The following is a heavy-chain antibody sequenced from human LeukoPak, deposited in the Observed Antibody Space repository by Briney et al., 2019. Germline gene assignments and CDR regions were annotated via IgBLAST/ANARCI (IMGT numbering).Heavy chain of an antibody. V-gene: IGHV3-21*04. CDR1: GFSFSIYN. CDR2: ISGSSSHV. CDR3: ARFPTTMVRVPFDP. D-gene: IGHD3-10*01. Sequence: GGSLRLSCEASGFSFSIYNMNWVRLAPGKGLEWVSSISGSSSHVWYADSVKGRFTISRDNAKNSLYLQMNSLRAEDTAVYYCARFPTTMVRVPFDPWGQGTLVTVSS. J-gene: IGHJ5*02.